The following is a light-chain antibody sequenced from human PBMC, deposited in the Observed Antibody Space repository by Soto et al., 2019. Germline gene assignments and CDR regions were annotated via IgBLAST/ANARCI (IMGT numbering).Light chain of an antibody. J-gene: IGKJ4*01. Sequence: EIVMTQSPATLSVSPGERATLSCRASQSVSSNLAWYQQKPGQAPRLLIYGASTRNTGIPARFSGSGSGTEFPLTISSLQSEDFAVYYCQQYNNWLTFGGGTKVEIK. V-gene: IGKV3-15*01. CDR1: QSVSSN. CDR2: GAS. CDR3: QQYNNWLT.